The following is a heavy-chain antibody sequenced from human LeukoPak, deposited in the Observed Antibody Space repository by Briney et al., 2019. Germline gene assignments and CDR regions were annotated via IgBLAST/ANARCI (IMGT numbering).Heavy chain of an antibody. D-gene: IGHD5-24*01. CDR3: ARDSEMATTFLDY. CDR2: IWYDGSNK. J-gene: IGHJ4*02. Sequence: PGGFLRLSCAASGFTFSSYGMHWVRQAPGKGLEWVAVIWYDGSNKYYADSVKGRFTISRDNSKNTLYLQMSSLRAEDTAVYYCARDSEMATTFLDYWGQGTLVTVSS. CDR1: GFTFSSYG. V-gene: IGHV3-33*01.